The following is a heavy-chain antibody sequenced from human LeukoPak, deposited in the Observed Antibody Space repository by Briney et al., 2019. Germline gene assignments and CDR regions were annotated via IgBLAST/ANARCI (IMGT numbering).Heavy chain of an antibody. J-gene: IGHJ5*02. CDR3: ARDTVNGPFVISLDL. D-gene: IGHD2-8*01. V-gene: IGHV3-48*03. Sequence: PGGSLRLSCAASGFSLRSSEMNWVRQAPGKGPEWVALINSADNVEYYTDSVRGRFTMSRDNAKDLLYLHLNSLRDEDTAVYYCARDTVNGPFVISLDLWGQGVLVTVSS. CDR2: INSADNVE. CDR1: GFSLRSSE.